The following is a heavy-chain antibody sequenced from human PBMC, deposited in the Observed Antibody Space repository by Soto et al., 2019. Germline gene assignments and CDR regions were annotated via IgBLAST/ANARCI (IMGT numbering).Heavy chain of an antibody. V-gene: IGHV4-30-2*01. CDR1: GGSISSGGYS. CDR3: ARADYDSSGYYYPYYFDY. CDR2: IYHSGGT. D-gene: IGHD3-22*01. Sequence: SETLSLTCAVSGGSISSGGYSWSWIRQPPGKGLEWIGYIYHSGGTYYNPSLKSRVTISVDRSKNQFSLKLSSVTAADTAVYYCARADYDSSGYYYPYYFDYWGQGTLVTVSS. J-gene: IGHJ4*02.